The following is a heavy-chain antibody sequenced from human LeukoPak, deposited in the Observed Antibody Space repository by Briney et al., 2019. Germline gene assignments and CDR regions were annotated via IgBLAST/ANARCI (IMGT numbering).Heavy chain of an antibody. CDR2: IYYSGST. D-gene: IGHD3-22*01. CDR3: ASPKSYEVVNNAFDI. CDR1: GGSMSSYY. J-gene: IGHJ3*02. Sequence: PSETLSLTCTVSGGSMSSYYWTWIRQPPGKGLEWIGYIYYSGSTHYNPSLKSRVTMSVDTSKSQFSLKLSSVTAADTAVYYCASPKSYEVVNNAFDIWGQGTMVTVSS. V-gene: IGHV4-59*01.